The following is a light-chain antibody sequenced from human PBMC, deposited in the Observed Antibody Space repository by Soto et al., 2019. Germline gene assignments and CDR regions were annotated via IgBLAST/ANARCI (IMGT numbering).Light chain of an antibody. Sequence: QSVLTQPPSASGSPGQSVAISCSGTSSDVGGYNYVSWYQRHPGKAPKLMLYEVTKRPSGVPDRFSGSKSGNTASLTVSGLQAEDEADYYCSSYAGSNNVIFGGGTKVTVL. CDR3: SSYAGSNNVI. J-gene: IGLJ2*01. CDR1: SSDVGGYNY. V-gene: IGLV2-8*01. CDR2: EVT.